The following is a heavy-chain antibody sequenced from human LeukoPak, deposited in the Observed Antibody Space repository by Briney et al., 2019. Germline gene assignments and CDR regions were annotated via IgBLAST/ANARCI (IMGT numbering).Heavy chain of an antibody. V-gene: IGHV1-18*01. CDR2: ISAYNGNT. J-gene: IGHJ5*02. CDR3: ARWGTYDFWNWFDP. Sequence: GASVKVSCKASGYTFTSYGISWVRQAPEQGLEWMGWISAYNGNTNYAQKLQGRVTMTTDTSTSTAYMELRSLRSDDTAVYYCARWGTYDFWNWFDPWGQGTLVTVSS. CDR1: GYTFTSYG. D-gene: IGHD3-3*01.